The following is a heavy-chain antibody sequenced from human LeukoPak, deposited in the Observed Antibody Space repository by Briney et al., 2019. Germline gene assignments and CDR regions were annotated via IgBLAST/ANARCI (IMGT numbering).Heavy chain of an antibody. CDR1: GFTFSSYA. J-gene: IGHJ4*02. CDR3: AKVGWLRPRDPFDS. D-gene: IGHD5-12*01. V-gene: IGHV3-23*01. Sequence: GGSLRLSCAASGFTFSSYAMTWVRQAPGKGLEWVSGISGGGTSTYYGDSVTGRFSCSRDNLRNTLYLQMNSLRVEDTAVYYCAKVGWLRPRDPFDSWGQGTLVTVSS. CDR2: ISGGGTST.